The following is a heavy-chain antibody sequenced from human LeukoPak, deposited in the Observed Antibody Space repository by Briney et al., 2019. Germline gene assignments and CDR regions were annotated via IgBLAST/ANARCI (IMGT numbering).Heavy chain of an antibody. CDR2: ISWNSGSI. CDR1: GFTFDDYA. J-gene: IGHJ4*02. CDR3: ARETRWYFDY. V-gene: IGHV3-9*01. D-gene: IGHD5-24*01. Sequence: GRSLRLSCAASGFTFDDYAMHWVRQAPGKGLEWVSGISWNSGSIGYTDSVKGRFTISRDNAKNLLYLQMNSLRAEDTAVYYCARETRWYFDYWGQGSLVTVSS.